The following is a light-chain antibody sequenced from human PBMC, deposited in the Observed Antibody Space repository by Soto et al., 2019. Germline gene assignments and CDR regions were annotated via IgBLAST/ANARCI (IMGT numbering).Light chain of an antibody. CDR1: QSVSSK. CDR2: GAS. V-gene: IGKV3-15*01. CDR3: QQYYDWPIT. Sequence: EIVMTQSPATLSVSPGEGATLSCRASQSVSSKLAWYQQKPGQAPRLLIYGASTRATGIPARFSGSGSGTEFTLIISSLQSEDSAVYYCQQYYDWPITFGQGTRLEIK. J-gene: IGKJ5*01.